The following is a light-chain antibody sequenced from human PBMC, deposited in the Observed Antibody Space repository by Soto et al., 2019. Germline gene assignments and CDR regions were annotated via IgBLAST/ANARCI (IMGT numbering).Light chain of an antibody. CDR1: QSVSSSY. CDR3: QQYGSSRVT. V-gene: IGKV3-20*01. CDR2: GAS. J-gene: IGKJ3*01. Sequence: EIVLTQSPGTLSLSPGERATLSCRASQSVSSSYFAWYQQKPGQPPRLLIYGASSKATAIPDKFSGSASGTDFTLTISRLEPDDFVLYYCQQYGSSRVTFGPGTKVDIK.